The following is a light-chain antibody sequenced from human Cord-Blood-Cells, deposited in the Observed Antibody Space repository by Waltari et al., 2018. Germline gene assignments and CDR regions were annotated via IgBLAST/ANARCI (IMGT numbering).Light chain of an antibody. CDR2: AAS. CDR3: QQSYSTPFT. J-gene: IGKJ3*01. V-gene: IGKV1-39*01. CDR1: QSISSY. Sequence: DIQMTQSPSSLSASVGDRVTITCRASQSISSYLNWYQQKPGKAPKLLIYAASSLQSGVPARFSGSVSGTDFTLTISSLQPEDFATYYCQQSYSTPFTVGPGTKVDIK.